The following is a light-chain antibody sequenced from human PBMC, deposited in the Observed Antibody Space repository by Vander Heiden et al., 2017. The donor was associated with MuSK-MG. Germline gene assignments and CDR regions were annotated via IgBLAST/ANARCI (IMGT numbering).Light chain of an antibody. V-gene: IGLV1-44*01. CDR3: ATWDDSLSGHV. CDR1: TSNIGSNT. Sequence: SVPTQPNSASGPPAPGVTISCCRSTSNIGSNTVNWYQQHPGLAPKLLIYRNTQRPSGVPERFSGSKSGTSASLASSGLQSEDEADYYCATWDDSLSGHVFGTGTKVTVL. CDR2: RNT. J-gene: IGLJ1*01.